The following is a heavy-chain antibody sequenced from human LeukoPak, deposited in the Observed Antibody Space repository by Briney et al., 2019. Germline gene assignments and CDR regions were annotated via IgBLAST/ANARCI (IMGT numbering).Heavy chain of an antibody. D-gene: IGHD2-15*01. Sequence: GGSLRLSCTASGFTFGDYAMSWVRQAPGNGLEWVGFIRSKAYGGTIEYAASVKGRFTISRDDSKSIAYLQMNSLKTEDTALYYCTRDPYCRSSSCYWGIDYWGQGTLVTVSS. J-gene: IGHJ4*02. CDR1: GFTFGDYA. V-gene: IGHV3-49*04. CDR2: IRSKAYGGTI. CDR3: TRDPYCRSSSCYWGIDY.